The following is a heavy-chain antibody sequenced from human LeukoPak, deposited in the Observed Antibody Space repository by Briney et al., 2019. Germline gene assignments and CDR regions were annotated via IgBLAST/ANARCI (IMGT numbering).Heavy chain of an antibody. CDR3: WRDGMYSYGLGRRGWFDP. CDR1: GYSISSGYY. J-gene: IGHJ5*02. CDR2: IYHSGST. D-gene: IGHD3-10*01. Sequence: KSSETLSLTCTVSGYSISSGYYWGWIRQPPGKGLEWIGSIYHSGSTYYNPSLKSRVTIPVDTPKNQSSLKLSPVTAADTAVDYWWRDGMYSYGLGRRGWFDPWGRGPVATVSS. V-gene: IGHV4-38-2*02.